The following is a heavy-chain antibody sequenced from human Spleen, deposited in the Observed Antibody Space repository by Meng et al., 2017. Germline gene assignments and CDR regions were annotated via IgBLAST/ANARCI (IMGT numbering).Heavy chain of an antibody. J-gene: IGHJ2*01. CDR1: GYTFTTYG. CDR2: INTNTGNP. Sequence: QVQLVQSGSELKQPGASVKVSCKASGYTFTTYGMSWVRQAPGQGLEWMGWINTNTGNPTYAQGFTGRFVFSLDTSVSTAYLQISSLKAEDTAVYYCARPSVAGNWYFDLWGRGTLVTVSS. CDR3: ARPSVAGNWYFDL. V-gene: IGHV7-4-1*02. D-gene: IGHD6-19*01.